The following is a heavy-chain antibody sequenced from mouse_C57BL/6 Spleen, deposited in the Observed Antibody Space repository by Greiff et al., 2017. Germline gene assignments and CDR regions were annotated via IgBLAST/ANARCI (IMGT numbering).Heavy chain of an antibody. Sequence: VKLVESGAELVKPGASVKMSCKASGYTFTTYPIEWMKQNHGKSLEWIGNFHPYNDDTKYNEKFKGKATLTVEKSSSTVYLELSRLTSDDSAVYYCARTYYGNSYWYFDVWGTGTTVTVSS. D-gene: IGHD2-1*01. J-gene: IGHJ1*03. CDR3: ARTYYGNSYWYFDV. CDR1: GYTFTTYP. CDR2: FHPYNDDT. V-gene: IGHV1-47*01.